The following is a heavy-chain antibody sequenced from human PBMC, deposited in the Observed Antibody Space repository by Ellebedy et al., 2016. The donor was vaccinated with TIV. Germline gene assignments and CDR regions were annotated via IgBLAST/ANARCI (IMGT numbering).Heavy chain of an antibody. Sequence: PGGSLRLSCAASGIAFGRYAMSCVRRAPWMGLAWVSAISCSGGSTYYADSVKGRFTIPRDNSKNTLYLQMNSLRAEDTAVYYCAKDDYYDSSGYFDYWGQGTLVTVSS. J-gene: IGHJ4*02. CDR2: ISCSGGST. V-gene: IGHV3-23*01. CDR3: AKDDYYDSSGYFDY. D-gene: IGHD3-22*01. CDR1: GIAFGRYA.